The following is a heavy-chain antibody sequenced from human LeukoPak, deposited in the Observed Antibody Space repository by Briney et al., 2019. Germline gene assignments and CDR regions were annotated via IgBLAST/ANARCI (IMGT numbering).Heavy chain of an antibody. CDR1: GFTFDDYA. V-gene: IGHV3-9*01. CDR2: ISWNSGTK. CDR3: ARDAYDSRGYYYVGYFQH. J-gene: IGHJ1*01. Sequence: GGSLRLSCAASGFTFDDYAMHWVRQAPGKGLEWVSGISWNSGTKGYADSVKGRFTISRDNSKNTLYLQMNSLRAEDTAVYYCARDAYDSRGYYYVGYFQHWGQGTLVTVSS. D-gene: IGHD3-22*01.